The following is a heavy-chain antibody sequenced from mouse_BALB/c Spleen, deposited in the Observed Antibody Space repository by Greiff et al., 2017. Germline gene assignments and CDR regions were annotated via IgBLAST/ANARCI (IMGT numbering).Heavy chain of an antibody. V-gene: IGHV5-4*02. CDR2: ISDGGSYT. Sequence: EVNVVESGGGLVKPGGSLKLSCAASGFTFSDYYMYWVRQTPEKRLEWVATISDGGSYTYYPDSVKGRFTISRDNAKNNLYLQMSSLKSEDTAMYYCARDPYGNQFAYWGQGTLVTVSA. CDR1: GFTFSDYY. CDR3: ARDPYGNQFAY. J-gene: IGHJ3*01. D-gene: IGHD2-1*01.